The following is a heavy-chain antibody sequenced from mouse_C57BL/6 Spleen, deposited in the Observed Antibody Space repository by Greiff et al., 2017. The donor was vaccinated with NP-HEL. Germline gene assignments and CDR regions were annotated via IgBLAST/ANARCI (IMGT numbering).Heavy chain of an antibody. CDR2: LNPYYGGT. V-gene: IGHV1-19*01. CDR1: GYTFTDSY. Sequence: VQLQQSGPVLVKPGASVKMSCKASGYTFTDSYLNLVKQSPGKCLEWIGVLNPYYGGTSYNQKFKGKATLTVDKSSSTAYMELNSLTSEDSAVYDGARSYFSTTVVPPSIAYWGQGTLVTVSA. CDR3: ARSYFSTTVVPPSIAY. J-gene: IGHJ3*01. D-gene: IGHD1-1*01.